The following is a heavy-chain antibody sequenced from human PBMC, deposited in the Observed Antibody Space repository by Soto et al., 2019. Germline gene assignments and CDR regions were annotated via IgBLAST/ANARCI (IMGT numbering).Heavy chain of an antibody. CDR1: GGSIPSGRSS. CDR2: IYHSAST. V-gene: IGHV4-30-2*01. J-gene: IGHJ5*02. D-gene: IGHD2-2*01. Sequence: TLSHTCPLPGGSIPSGRSSRSWIRQPPGKGLEWIGYIYHSASTYYNPSLKSRVTISVDRSKNQFSLKLSSVTAADTAVYYCARVPDRWGQGTLVTVS. CDR3: ARVPDR.